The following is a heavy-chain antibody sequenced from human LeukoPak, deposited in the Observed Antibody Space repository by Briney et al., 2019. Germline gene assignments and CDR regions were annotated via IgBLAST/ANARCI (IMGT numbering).Heavy chain of an antibody. J-gene: IGHJ5*02. D-gene: IGHD3-3*01. CDR2: IYTSGST. CDR1: GGSISSYY. Sequence: PSETLSLTCTVSGGSISSYYWSWIRQPAGKGLEWIGRIYTSGSTSYNPSLKSRVTMSVDTSKNQFSLKLSSVTAADTAVYYCARDTTDYDFWSGPHLNRDNWFDPWGQGTLVTVSS. CDR3: ARDTTDYDFWSGPHLNRDNWFDP. V-gene: IGHV4-4*07.